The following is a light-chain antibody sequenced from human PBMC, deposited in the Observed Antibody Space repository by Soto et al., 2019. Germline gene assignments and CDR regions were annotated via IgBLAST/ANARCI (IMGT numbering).Light chain of an antibody. CDR3: SSYTSNNTWV. CDR1: SSDVGGYNY. J-gene: IGLJ3*02. V-gene: IGLV2-14*01. CDR2: EVS. Sequence: QSALTQPASVSGSPGQSITTSCTGTSSDVGGYNYVSWYQQYPGKAPKVMIYEVSNRPSGVSNRFSGSKSGNTASLTVSGLQAEDDSDYYCSSYTSNNTWVFGGGTKLTVL.